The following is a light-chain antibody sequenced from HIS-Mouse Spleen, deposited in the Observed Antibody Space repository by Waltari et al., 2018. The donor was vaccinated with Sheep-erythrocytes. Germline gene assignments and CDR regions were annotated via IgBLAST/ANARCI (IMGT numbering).Light chain of an antibody. V-gene: IGLV2-14*01. CDR1: SSDVGGYNY. Sequence: QSALTQPASVSGSPGQSITISCTGTSSDVGGYNYVSWYQHHPGQAPQLMIYKVSKRPSGVSTHFSGSSSRTTVTLPISGVQAEDEADYYCQSADSSGTYRVFGGGTKLTVL. CDR3: QSADSSGTYRV. J-gene: IGLJ2*01. CDR2: KVS.